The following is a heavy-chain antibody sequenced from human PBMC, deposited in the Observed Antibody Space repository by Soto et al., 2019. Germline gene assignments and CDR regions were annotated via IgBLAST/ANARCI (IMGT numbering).Heavy chain of an antibody. CDR3: VQSRCGGDCLQSYSSHSYYGLDV. Sequence: QITLKESGPTLVKPTQTLTLTCTFPGFSFSSIGEGVGWIRQPPGKALEWLALIYWDDDKRYSPSLKSRLTITKDTSKIQVVLTMTNMDPVDTATYYCVQSRCGGDCLQSYSSHSYYGLDVWGQGTTVTVS. J-gene: IGHJ6*02. D-gene: IGHD2-21*02. CDR1: GFSFSSIGEG. CDR2: IYWDDDK. V-gene: IGHV2-5*02.